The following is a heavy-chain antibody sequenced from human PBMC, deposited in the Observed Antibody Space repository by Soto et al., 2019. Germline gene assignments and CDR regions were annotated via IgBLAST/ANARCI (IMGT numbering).Heavy chain of an antibody. V-gene: IGHV3-30*18. D-gene: IGHD1-1*01. Sequence: PGGSLRLSCAASGFTFSSYGMHWVRQAPGKGLEWVAVISYDGSNKYYADSVKGRFTISRDNSKNTLYLQMNSLRAEDTAVYYCAKEMGTRLLGYYGMDVWGQGTTVTVSS. CDR1: GFTFSSYG. CDR2: ISYDGSNK. CDR3: AKEMGTRLLGYYGMDV. J-gene: IGHJ6*02.